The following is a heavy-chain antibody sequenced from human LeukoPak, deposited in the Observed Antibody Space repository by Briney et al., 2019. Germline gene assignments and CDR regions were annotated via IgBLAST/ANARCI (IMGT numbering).Heavy chain of an antibody. J-gene: IGHJ6*03. CDR3: ARVGWYGDYYYYYYMDV. CDR1: GGSISSGSYY. Sequence: SETLSLACTVSGGSISSGSYYWSWIRQPAGKGLEWIGRIYTSGSTNYNPSPKSRVTISVDTSKNQFSLKLSSVTAADTAVYYYARVGWYGDYYYYYYMDVWGKGTTVTVSS. V-gene: IGHV4-61*02. CDR2: IYTSGST. D-gene: IGHD6-19*01.